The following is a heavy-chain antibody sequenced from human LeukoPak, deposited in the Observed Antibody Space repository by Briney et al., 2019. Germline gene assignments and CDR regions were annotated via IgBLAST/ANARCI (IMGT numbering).Heavy chain of an antibody. D-gene: IGHD4-17*01. V-gene: IGHV3-53*04. Sequence: PSETLSLTCTVSGGSVSSNYMSWVRQAPGKGLEWVSVIYSGGSTYYADSVEGRFTISRHNSKNTLYLQMNSLRAEDTAVYYCARAPNGDYNDYWGQGTLVTVSS. CDR2: IYSGGST. J-gene: IGHJ4*02. CDR1: GGSVSSNY. CDR3: ARAPNGDYNDY.